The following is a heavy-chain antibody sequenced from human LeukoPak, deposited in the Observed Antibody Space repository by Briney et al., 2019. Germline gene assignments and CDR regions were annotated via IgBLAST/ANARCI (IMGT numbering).Heavy chain of an antibody. CDR2: INHSGST. V-gene: IGHV4-34*01. Sequence: KPSETLSLTCAVYGGSFSGYYWSWIRQPPGKGLEWIGEINHSGSTNYNPSLKSRVTISVDTSKNQFSLKLSSVTAADTAVYYCARDGSPGYDFWSGYYHSWFDPWGQGTLVTVSS. CDR1: GGSFSGYY. CDR3: ARDGSPGYDFWSGYYHSWFDP. J-gene: IGHJ5*02. D-gene: IGHD3-3*01.